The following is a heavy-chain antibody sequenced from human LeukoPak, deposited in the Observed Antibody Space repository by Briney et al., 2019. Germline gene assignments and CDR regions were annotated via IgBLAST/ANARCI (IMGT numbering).Heavy chain of an antibody. J-gene: IGHJ4*02. Sequence: GGSLRPSCAASGFTFSSYAMSWVRQAPGRGLEWVGRLTSRTDGGTTDYAAPVKGRFTISRDDSKNTLYLQMNSLKTEDTAVYYCTTVGNPAYFASWGQGTLVTVSS. D-gene: IGHD1-14*01. CDR1: GFTFSSYA. CDR2: LTSRTDGGTT. V-gene: IGHV3-15*01. CDR3: TTVGNPAYFAS.